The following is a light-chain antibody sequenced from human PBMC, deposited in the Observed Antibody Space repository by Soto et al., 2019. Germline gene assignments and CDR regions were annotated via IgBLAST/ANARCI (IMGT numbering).Light chain of an antibody. CDR3: QQYGRSLFS. CDR2: AAS. V-gene: IGKV3-20*01. CDR1: QSVSSSY. J-gene: IGKJ3*01. Sequence: EILMTQSPATLSVSPGERATLSCRASQSVSSSYLAWYQQKPGQAPRLLIYAASSRATGIPDRFSGSGSGTDFTLTISRLEPEDFAVYYCQQYGRSLFSFGPGTKVDIK.